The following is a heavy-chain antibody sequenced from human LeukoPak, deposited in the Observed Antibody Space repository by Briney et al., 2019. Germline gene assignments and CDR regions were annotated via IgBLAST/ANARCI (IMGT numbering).Heavy chain of an antibody. J-gene: IGHJ4*02. CDR3: ARGWSGSYYDFDY. Sequence: GGSLTLSCAASGFTFSSYSMKWVRQAPGKGLEWVSSMDSSSRYIYYADSVKGRFTISRDNAKNSLYLQMNSLRAEDTAVYYCARGWSGSYYDFDYWGQGTLVTVSS. V-gene: IGHV3-21*01. D-gene: IGHD1-26*01. CDR2: MDSSSRYI. CDR1: GFTFSSYS.